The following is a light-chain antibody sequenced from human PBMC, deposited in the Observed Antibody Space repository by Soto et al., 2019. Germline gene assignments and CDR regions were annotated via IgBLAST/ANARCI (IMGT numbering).Light chain of an antibody. J-gene: IGLJ1*01. V-gene: IGLV1-47*01. CDR2: RNN. CDR3: AAWDDSLSGYV. CDR1: SSNIGSNY. Sequence: QSVLTQPPSASGTPGQRVTISCSGSSSNIGSNYVYWYQQLPGTAPKLLIYRNNQRPSGVPDRFSGSKSGTSASLAISGLLSEDEADYYCAAWDDSLSGYVFGSGTKLIVL.